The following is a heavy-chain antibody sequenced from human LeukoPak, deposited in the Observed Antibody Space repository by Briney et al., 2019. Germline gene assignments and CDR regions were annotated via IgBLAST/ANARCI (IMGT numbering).Heavy chain of an antibody. CDR3: ARGAVAGKMSWFDP. V-gene: IGHV4-59*01. Sequence: SETLSLTCTVSGASISSYYWIWIRQPQGKGLEWIGHIYYDGSTNYNPSLKSRVTISVDTSKNPFSLNLSSVTAADTAVYYCARGAVAGKMSWFDPWGQGTLVTVSS. CDR1: GASISSYY. CDR2: IYYDGST. J-gene: IGHJ5*02. D-gene: IGHD6-19*01.